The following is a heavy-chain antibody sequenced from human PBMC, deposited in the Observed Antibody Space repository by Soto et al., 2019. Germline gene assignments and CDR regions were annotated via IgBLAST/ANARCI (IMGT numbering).Heavy chain of an antibody. V-gene: IGHV4-39*01. Sequence: QLQLQESDPGLVKPSETLSLTCTVSGGSISSSSYYWGWIRQPPGKGLEWIGSIYDRGSTYYNPSNKSRVTISVDTAKNQSSQELSHVTAADTAVYYGARQDDYDYYGMNVWCQGTTVTVSS. CDR1: GGSISSSSYY. CDR2: IYDRGST. J-gene: IGHJ6*02. CDR3: ARQDDYDYYGMNV.